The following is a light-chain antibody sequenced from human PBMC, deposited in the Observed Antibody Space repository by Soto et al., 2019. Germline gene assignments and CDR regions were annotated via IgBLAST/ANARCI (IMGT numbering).Light chain of an antibody. CDR2: DVS. CDR3: QQYNSYSG. CDR1: QDIRGA. V-gene: IGKV1-13*02. J-gene: IGKJ1*01. Sequence: AIQVTQSPSSLSASVGDRVTITCRASQDIRGALAWYQQKPGKAPKLLIYDVSTLESGVPSRFSGSGSGTEFTLTISSLQPDDFATYYCQQYNSYSGFGQGTKVDIK.